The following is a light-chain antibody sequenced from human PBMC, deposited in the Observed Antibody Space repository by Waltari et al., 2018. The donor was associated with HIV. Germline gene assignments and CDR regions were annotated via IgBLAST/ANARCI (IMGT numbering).Light chain of an antibody. CDR3: AAWDDSLSGFWV. J-gene: IGLJ3*02. Sequence: QSVLTQPPSASGTPGHRVTIPCYGNRANLDSNYVYWTPKLPGTAPELRIYRKNQRPSGVPDRCSGSKSGTSASLAISGLRSEDEADYYCAAWDDSLSGFWVFGGGTKLTVL. CDR2: RKN. CDR1: RANLDSNY. V-gene: IGLV1-47*01.